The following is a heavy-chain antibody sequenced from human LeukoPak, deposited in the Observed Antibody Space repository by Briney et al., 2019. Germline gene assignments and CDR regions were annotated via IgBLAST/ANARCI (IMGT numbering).Heavy chain of an antibody. D-gene: IGHD6-13*01. J-gene: IGHJ5*02. CDR3: AREGRPAVGTDWFDP. CDR2: VSSSSSTI. V-gene: IGHV3-48*02. CDR1: GFTFNSYS. Sequence: PGGSLRLSCAASGFTFNSYSMNWVRQAPGKGLEWVSYVSSSSSTIYYADSVKGRFTISRDNAKNSLYLQMNSLRDEDTAVYYCAREGRPAVGTDWFDPWGQGTLVTVSS.